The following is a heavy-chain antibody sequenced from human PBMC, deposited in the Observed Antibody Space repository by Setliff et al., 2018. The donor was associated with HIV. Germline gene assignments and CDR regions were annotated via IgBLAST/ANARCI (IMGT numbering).Heavy chain of an antibody. CDR2: INAGNGYT. CDR3: ARVPYCSGGSCYRNYVDY. Sequence: GASVKVSCKASGYTFSRYAMNWVRQAPGQSLEWMGWINAGNGYTKYPQKFQGRVPITSDTSASTAYMELWSLRSEDTAMYYCARVPYCSGGSCYRNYVDYWGPGTLVTVSS. CDR1: GYTFSRYA. J-gene: IGHJ4*02. V-gene: IGHV1-3*01. D-gene: IGHD2-15*01.